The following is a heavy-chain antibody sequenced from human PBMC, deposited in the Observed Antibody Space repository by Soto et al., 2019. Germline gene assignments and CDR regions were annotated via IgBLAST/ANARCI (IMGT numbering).Heavy chain of an antibody. CDR3: ARDGWMGGYDSGGFDY. CDR1: GFTFSSYS. J-gene: IGHJ4*02. CDR2: ISSSSSYI. Sequence: GGSLRLSCAASGFTFSSYSMNWVRQAPGKGLEWVSSISSSSSYIYYADSVKGRFTISRDNAKNSLYLQMNSLRAEDTAVYYWARDGWMGGYDSGGFDYWGQGTLVTVSS. V-gene: IGHV3-21*01. D-gene: IGHD5-12*01.